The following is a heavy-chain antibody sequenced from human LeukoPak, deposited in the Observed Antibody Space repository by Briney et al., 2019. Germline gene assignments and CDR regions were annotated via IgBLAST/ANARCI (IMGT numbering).Heavy chain of an antibody. Sequence: GESLKISCKGSGYKFTDSWIGWVRQMPDKGLEWMAIIYPGDSNIKYNPSFQGQVTISADKSIITAYLQWSSLKASDTAIYYCVRHLKYGSGGHYFDYWGLGTLVTVSS. V-gene: IGHV5-51*01. CDR1: GYKFTDSW. D-gene: IGHD6-19*01. CDR2: IYPGDSNI. J-gene: IGHJ4*02. CDR3: VRHLKYGSGGHYFDY.